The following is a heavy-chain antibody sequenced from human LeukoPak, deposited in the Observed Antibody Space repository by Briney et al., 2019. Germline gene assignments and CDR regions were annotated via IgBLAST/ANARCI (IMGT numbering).Heavy chain of an antibody. Sequence: SETLSLTCTVSGGSISSYYWSWIPQPPGRGLECIGYIYYSGTTTYNPPLKSRVTIPAGETTNKFSLNLTSVTAADTAVSYFAGGWLQLGAFDIWGQGTMVTVSS. CDR3: AGGWLQLGAFDI. J-gene: IGHJ3*02. CDR1: GGSISSYY. V-gene: IGHV4-59*08. CDR2: IYYSGTT. D-gene: IGHD5-24*01.